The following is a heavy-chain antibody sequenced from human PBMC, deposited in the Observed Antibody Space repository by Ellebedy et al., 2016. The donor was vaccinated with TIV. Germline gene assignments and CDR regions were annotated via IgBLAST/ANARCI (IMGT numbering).Heavy chain of an antibody. CDR2: IKSKTDGGTT. V-gene: IGHV3-15*01. D-gene: IGHD6-13*01. Sequence: GESLKISXAASGSSFSDQYMDWVRQAPGKGLEWVGRIKSKTDGGTTDYVAPAKGRFIISREDSKNTLYLQMNSLKSEDTAMYYCTIDGGLGSSWYFDLWGRGTLVTVSS. CDR3: TIDGGLGSSWYFDL. J-gene: IGHJ2*01. CDR1: GSSFSDQY.